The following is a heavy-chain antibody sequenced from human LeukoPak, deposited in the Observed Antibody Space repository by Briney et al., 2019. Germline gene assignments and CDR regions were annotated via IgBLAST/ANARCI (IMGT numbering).Heavy chain of an antibody. J-gene: IGHJ4*02. D-gene: IGHD3-10*01. CDR2: IYHGGTTDSYSGNT. Sequence: SETLSLTCTVSGGSISSGSYYWGWIRQPPGKGLEWIGTIYHGGTTDSYSGNTYYKSSLKSRVTISVDTSKNQFSLRVSSVTAADTAVYYCARLPRGLIRSYWGQGTLVTVSS. CDR3: ARLPRGLIRSY. V-gene: IGHV4-39*01. CDR1: GGSISSGSYY.